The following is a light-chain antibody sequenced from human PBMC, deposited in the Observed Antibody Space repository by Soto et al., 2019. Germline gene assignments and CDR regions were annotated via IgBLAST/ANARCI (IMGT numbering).Light chain of an antibody. CDR3: QQYGSSPST. V-gene: IGKV3-20*01. J-gene: IGKJ1*01. CDR1: QSVSTNY. Sequence: EMVLTQSPGTLSLSQGERATLSCRASQSVSTNYLAWYQQKPGQAPRLLIYGASSRATGIPDRFSGSGSGTDFTLTISRLEPEDFAVYYCQQYGSSPSTFGQGTKVDIK. CDR2: GAS.